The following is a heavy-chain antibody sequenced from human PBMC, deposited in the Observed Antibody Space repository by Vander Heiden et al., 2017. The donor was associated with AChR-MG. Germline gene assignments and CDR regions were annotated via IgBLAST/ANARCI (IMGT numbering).Heavy chain of an antibody. V-gene: IGHV3-30*18. CDR3: AKDEGDGYSYYFDY. CDR1: GFTFRGYG. D-gene: IGHD2-15*01. J-gene: IGHJ4*02. Sequence: VQLVESGGGVVQPGRSLRLSCAASGFTFRGYGMHWVRQAPGKGLEWVAVISYDGSNKYYADAVKGRFTISRDNSKNTLYLQMNSLRAEDTAVYYCAKDEGDGYSYYFDYWGQGTLVTVSS. CDR2: ISYDGSNK.